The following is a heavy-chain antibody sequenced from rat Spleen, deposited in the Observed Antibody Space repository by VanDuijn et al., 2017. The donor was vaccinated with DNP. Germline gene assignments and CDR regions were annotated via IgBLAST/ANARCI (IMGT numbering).Heavy chain of an antibody. V-gene: IGHV2-15*01. CDR1: GFSLTSYH. D-gene: IGHD1-2*01. Sequence: QVQLKESGPGLVQPSQTLSLTCTVSGFSLTSYHVHWVRQPPGKGLEWIGAIWSGGSTDYNSALKSRLTIIRDTSKSQVLLKMNSLQTEDTAMYSCARFPPGYSSYRDWYFDFWGPGTMVTVSS. CDR3: ARFPPGYSSYRDWYFDF. CDR2: IWSGGST. J-gene: IGHJ1*01.